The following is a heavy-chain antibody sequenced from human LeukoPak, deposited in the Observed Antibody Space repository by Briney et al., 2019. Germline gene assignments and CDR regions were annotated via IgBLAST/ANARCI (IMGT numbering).Heavy chain of an antibody. CDR1: GYSFTSYW. V-gene: IGHV5-10-1*01. Sequence: PGESLKISCKGSGYSFTSYWISWVRQMPGKGLEWMGRIDPSDSYTNYSPSFQGHVTISADKSISTAYLQWSSLKASDTAMYYCARRPSGERIPAATHYYYYGMDVWGQGTTVTVSS. J-gene: IGHJ6*02. D-gene: IGHD2-2*01. CDR3: ARRPSGERIPAATHYYYYGMDV. CDR2: IDPSDSYT.